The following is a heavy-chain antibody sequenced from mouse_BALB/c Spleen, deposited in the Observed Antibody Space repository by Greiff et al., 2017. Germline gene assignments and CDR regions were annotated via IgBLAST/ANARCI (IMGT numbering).Heavy chain of an antibody. CDR2: IDPSDSYT. CDR1: GYTFTSYW. Sequence: VQLQQPGAELVKPGASVKLSCKASGYTFTSYWMHWVKQRPGQGLEWIGEIDPSDSYTNYNQKFKGKATLTVDKSSSTAYMQLSSLTSEDSAVYYCAIYDGSYYFDYWGQGTTLTVSS. D-gene: IGHD2-3*01. CDR3: AIYDGSYYFDY. J-gene: IGHJ2*01. V-gene: IGHV1-69*02.